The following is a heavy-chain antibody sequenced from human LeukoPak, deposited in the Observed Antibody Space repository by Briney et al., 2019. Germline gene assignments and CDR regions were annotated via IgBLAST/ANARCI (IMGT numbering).Heavy chain of an antibody. CDR1: GFTVSSNY. J-gene: IGHJ4*02. D-gene: IGHD2-2*01. CDR3: AKDVVVIPAASDYFDY. V-gene: IGHV3-23*01. Sequence: GGSLRLSCAASGFTVSSNYMSWVRQAPGKGLECVSAISGSSGSTYYADSVKGRFTISRDNSKNTLYLQMNSLRAEDTAVYYCAKDVVVIPAASDYFDYWGQGTLVTVSS. CDR2: ISGSSGST.